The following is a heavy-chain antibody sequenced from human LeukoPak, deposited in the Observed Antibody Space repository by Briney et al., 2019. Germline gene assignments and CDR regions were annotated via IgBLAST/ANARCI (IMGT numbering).Heavy chain of an antibody. D-gene: IGHD2-2*01. CDR1: GGTFSSYT. CDR2: IIPILGIA. V-gene: IGHV1-69*02. Sequence: SVKVSCKASGGTFSSYTISWVRQAPGQGLEWMGRIIPILGIANYAQKFQGRGTITADKSTSTAYMELSSLRSEDTAVYYCARGSSTSWPLDDWGQGTLVTVSS. J-gene: IGHJ4*02. CDR3: ARGSSTSWPLDD.